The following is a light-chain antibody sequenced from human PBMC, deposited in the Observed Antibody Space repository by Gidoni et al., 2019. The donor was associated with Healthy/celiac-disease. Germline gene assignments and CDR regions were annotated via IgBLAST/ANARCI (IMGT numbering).Light chain of an antibody. Sequence: EIVLTQSPGHLSLSPGERATLSCRASQSVSSSYLAWYQQKPGQAPRLLIYGASSRATGIPDRFSGSGSGTDFTLTIIRLEPEDFAVYYCQQYGSSPVTFXQXTKVDIK. CDR2: GAS. V-gene: IGKV3-20*01. CDR3: QQYGSSPVT. J-gene: IGKJ1*01. CDR1: QSVSSSY.